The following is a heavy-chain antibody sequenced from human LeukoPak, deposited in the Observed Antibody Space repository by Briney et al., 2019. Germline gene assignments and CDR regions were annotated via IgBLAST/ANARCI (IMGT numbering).Heavy chain of an antibody. CDR1: GSTFSSYA. CDR3: ARAQRSSSSNYYYGMDV. CDR2: ISYDGSNK. V-gene: IGHV3-30-3*01. Sequence: QPGRSRRLACAAAGSTFSSYAMDCVRQDPGKGREWVAVISYDGSNKYYADSVKGRFTISRDNSKNTLYLQMNSLRAEDTAVYYCARAQRSSSSNYYYGMDVWGQGTTVTVSS. J-gene: IGHJ6*02. D-gene: IGHD6-6*01.